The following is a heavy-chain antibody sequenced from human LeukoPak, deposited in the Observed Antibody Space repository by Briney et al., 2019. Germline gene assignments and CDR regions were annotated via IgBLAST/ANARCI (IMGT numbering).Heavy chain of an antibody. Sequence: SVKVSCKASGGTFSSYAISWVRQAPGQGLGWMGRIIPILGTANYAQKFQGRVTITADKSTSTAYMELSSQRSEDTAVYYCASDVDTAMVTAYYYGMDVWGQGTTVTVSS. CDR3: ASDVDTAMVTAYYYGMDV. V-gene: IGHV1-69*04. CDR1: GGTFSSYA. J-gene: IGHJ6*02. D-gene: IGHD5-18*01. CDR2: IIPILGTA.